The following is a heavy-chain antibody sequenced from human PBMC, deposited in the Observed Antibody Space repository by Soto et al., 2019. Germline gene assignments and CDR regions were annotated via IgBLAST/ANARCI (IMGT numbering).Heavy chain of an antibody. CDR1: GGSISSSSYY. CDR2: IYYSGST. D-gene: IGHD3-10*01. Sequence: PSETLSLTCTVSGGSISSSSYYWGWIRQPPGKGLEWIGSIYYSGSTYYNPSLKSRVTISVDTSKNQFSLKLSSVTAADTAVYYCASYDAILQWFGDRGWFDPWGQGTLVTVSS. CDR3: ASYDAILQWFGDRGWFDP. V-gene: IGHV4-39*01. J-gene: IGHJ5*02.